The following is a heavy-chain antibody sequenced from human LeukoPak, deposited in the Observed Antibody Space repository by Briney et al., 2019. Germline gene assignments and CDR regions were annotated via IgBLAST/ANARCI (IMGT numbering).Heavy chain of an antibody. CDR2: ISDDGRNK. CDR3: AKRPSDYGDYVTYFDY. Sequence: PGGSLRLSCAASGFSFISGMHWVRQAPGKGLEWVGVISDDGRNKKYADSVKGRFTISRDNSKDTLYLQMNSPRDEDTAVYYCAKRPSDYGDYVTYFDYWGQGTLVTVSS. V-gene: IGHV3-30*18. D-gene: IGHD4-17*01. CDR1: GFSFISG. J-gene: IGHJ4*02.